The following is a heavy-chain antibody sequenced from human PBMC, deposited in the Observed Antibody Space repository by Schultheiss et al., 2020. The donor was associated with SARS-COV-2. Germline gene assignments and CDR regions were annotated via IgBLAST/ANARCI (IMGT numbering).Heavy chain of an antibody. CDR3: ASVYGDYFAEYFQH. CDR1: GASISSRSYS. Sequence: SETLSLTCTVSGASISSRSYSWTWIRQPPGKGLEWIGSISYTGSTYYNPSLKSRVTISVDTSKNQFSLKLSSVTAADTAVYYCASVYGDYFAEYFQHWGQGTLVTVSS. CDR2: ISYTGST. V-gene: IGHV4-30-2*03. D-gene: IGHD4-17*01. J-gene: IGHJ1*01.